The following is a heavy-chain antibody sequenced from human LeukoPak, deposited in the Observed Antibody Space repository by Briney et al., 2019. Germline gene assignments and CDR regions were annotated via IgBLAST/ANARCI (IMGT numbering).Heavy chain of an antibody. CDR2: INPNSGGT. J-gene: IGHJ5*02. CDR1: GFTFTGYY. V-gene: IGHV1-2*02. D-gene: IGHD4-11*01. Sequence: WASVKVSCKASGFTFTGYYMHWVRQAPGQGLEWMGWINPNSGGTNYAQKFQGRVTMTRDTSISTAYMELSRLRSDDTAVYYCARVKAVTYNWFDPWGQGTLVTVSS. CDR3: ARVKAVTYNWFDP.